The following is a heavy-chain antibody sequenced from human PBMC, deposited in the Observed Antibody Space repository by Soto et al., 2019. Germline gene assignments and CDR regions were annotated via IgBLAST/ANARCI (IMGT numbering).Heavy chain of an antibody. CDR1: GFSVSTSGVG. CDR2: IYWDDDK. CDR3: AHKGGRGAAMDV. Sequence: QITLKESGPTLVKPTQTLTLTCTFSGFSVSTSGVGVAWIRQPPGKALEWLALIYWDDDKRYSPFLRSRVTITKDTSKNQVVLTVTNMDPVDTGTYHCAHKGGRGAAMDVWGQGTTVTVSS. J-gene: IGHJ6*02. D-gene: IGHD2-15*01. V-gene: IGHV2-5*02.